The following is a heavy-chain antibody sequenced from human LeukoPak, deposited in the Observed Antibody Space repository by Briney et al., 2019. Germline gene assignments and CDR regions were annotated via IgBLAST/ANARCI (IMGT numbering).Heavy chain of an antibody. CDR2: IKPDGSEK. CDR3: TRDASGDTESGPRMDV. D-gene: IGHD1-26*01. J-gene: IGHJ6*02. V-gene: IGHV3-7*05. CDR1: AFTFRTYW. Sequence: GRSLRLSCAASAFTFRTYWMSWVRQAPGKGLEWVAMIKPDGSEKYYVDSVKGLFTISRDNAKNSLYLQMTSLRVEDTAVYYCTRDASGDTESGPRMDVWGQGTTVTVSS.